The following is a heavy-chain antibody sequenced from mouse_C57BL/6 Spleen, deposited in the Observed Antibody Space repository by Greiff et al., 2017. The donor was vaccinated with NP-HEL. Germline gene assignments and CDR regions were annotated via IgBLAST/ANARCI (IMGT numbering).Heavy chain of an antibody. D-gene: IGHD1-1*01. CDR1: GYTFTSYG. Sequence: QVQLQQSGAELARPGASVKLSCKASGYTFTSYGISWVKQRTGQGLEWIGEIYPRSGNTYYNEKFKGKATLTADKSSSTAYMELRSLTSDDSAVYFCARKRVTTVVEDFDYWGQGTTLTVSS. CDR3: ARKRVTTVVEDFDY. V-gene: IGHV1-81*01. J-gene: IGHJ2*01. CDR2: IYPRSGNT.